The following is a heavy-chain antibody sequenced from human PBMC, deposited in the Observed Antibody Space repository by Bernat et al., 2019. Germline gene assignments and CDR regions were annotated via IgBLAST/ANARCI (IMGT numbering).Heavy chain of an antibody. CDR2: INHSGST. V-gene: IGHV4-34*01. CDR3: ERTPYMGWRGYYCYYMDV. CDR1: GGSFSGYY. D-gene: IGHD3-16*01. Sequence: QVQLQQWGAGLLKPSETLSLTCAVYGGSFSGYYWSWIRQPPGKGLEWIGEINHSGSTNYNPSLKSRVTISVDTSKNQFSLKLSSVTAADTAVYYCERTPYMGWRGYYCYYMDVWGKGTTVTVSS. J-gene: IGHJ6*03.